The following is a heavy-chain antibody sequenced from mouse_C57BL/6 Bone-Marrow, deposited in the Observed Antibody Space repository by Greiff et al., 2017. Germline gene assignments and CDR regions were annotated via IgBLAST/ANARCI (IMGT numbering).Heavy chain of an antibody. J-gene: IGHJ1*03. CDR3: ARPYYSNYWYFDV. V-gene: IGHV1-55*01. CDR1: GYTFTSYW. CDR2: IYPGSGST. Sequence: QVQLQQPGAELVKPGASVKMSCKASGYTFTSYWITWVTQRPGQGLEWIGDIYPGSGSTNYNEKFKSQATLTVDTSSSTAYMQLSSLTSEDSAVYYCARPYYSNYWYFDVWGTGTTVTVSS. D-gene: IGHD2-5*01.